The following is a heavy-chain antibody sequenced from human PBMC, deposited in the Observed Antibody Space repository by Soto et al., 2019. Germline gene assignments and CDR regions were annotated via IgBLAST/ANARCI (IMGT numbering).Heavy chain of an antibody. V-gene: IGHV1-69*05. J-gene: IGHJ6*02. D-gene: IGHD2-2*01. Sequence: SVKVSCKASGGTFSSYAISWVRQAPGQGLEWMGGIIPIFGTANYAQKFQGRVTITRDTSASTAYMELSSLRSDDTAVYYCARDPPLGYCSSTSCYKYYGMDVWGQGTTVTVSS. CDR3: ARDPPLGYCSSTSCYKYYGMDV. CDR1: GGTFSSYA. CDR2: IIPIFGTA.